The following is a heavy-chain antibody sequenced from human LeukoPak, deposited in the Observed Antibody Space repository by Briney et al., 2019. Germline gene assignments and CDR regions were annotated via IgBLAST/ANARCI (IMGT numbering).Heavy chain of an antibody. V-gene: IGHV1-3*01. CDR2: INAGNGNT. Sequence: ASVKVSCKASGYTFTSYAMHWVRQAPGQRLEWMGWINAGNGNTKHSQKFQGRVTITRDTSASTAYMELSSLRSEDTAVYYCARKADCSGGSCYSPAGYWGQGTLVTVSS. CDR3: ARKADCSGGSCYSPAGY. CDR1: GYTFTSYA. J-gene: IGHJ4*02. D-gene: IGHD2-15*01.